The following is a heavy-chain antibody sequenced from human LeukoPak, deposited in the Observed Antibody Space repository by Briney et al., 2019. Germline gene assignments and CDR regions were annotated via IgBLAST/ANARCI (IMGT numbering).Heavy chain of an antibody. J-gene: IGHJ6*02. CDR2: IKSKTDGGTR. D-gene: IGHD3-10*01. Sequence: GSLRLSCAASGFTFSNAWMSWVRQAPGKGLEWVGRIKSKTDGGTRDYTAPVKRRFTISRDDSKNTLYLQMNSLKTEDTAVYYCTTGPFDYYGSASYLANGMDVWGQGTTVTVS. CDR1: GFTFSNAW. V-gene: IGHV3-15*01. CDR3: TTGPFDYYGSASYLANGMDV.